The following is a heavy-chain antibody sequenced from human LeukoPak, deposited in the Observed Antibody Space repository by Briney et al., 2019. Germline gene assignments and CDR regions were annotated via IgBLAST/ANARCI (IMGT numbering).Heavy chain of an antibody. D-gene: IGHD3-3*01. CDR2: ISSNGGST. CDR3: ARVGRNYDFWSGYYDAEYFQH. V-gene: IGHV3-64*01. Sequence: GGSLRLSCAASGFTFSSYAMHWVRQAPGKGLEYVSAISSNGGSTYYANSVKGRFTISRDNSKNTLYLQMGSLRAEDMAVYHCARVGRNYDFWSGYYDAEYFQHWGQGTLVTVSS. CDR1: GFTFSSYA. J-gene: IGHJ1*01.